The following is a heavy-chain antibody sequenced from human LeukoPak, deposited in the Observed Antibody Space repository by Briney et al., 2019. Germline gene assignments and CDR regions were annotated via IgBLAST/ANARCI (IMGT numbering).Heavy chain of an antibody. D-gene: IGHD2-21*02. CDR3: ASFPPNCGGDCSSNALDI. J-gene: IGHJ3*02. CDR2: IYYSGST. V-gene: IGHV4-59*01. CDR1: GGSISSYY. Sequence: SETLSLTCTVSGGSISSYYWSWIRQPPGKGLEWIGYIYYSGSTNYNPSLKSRVTISVDTSKNQFSLKLSSVTAADTAVYYCASFPPNCGGDCSSNALDIWGQGTMVTVSS.